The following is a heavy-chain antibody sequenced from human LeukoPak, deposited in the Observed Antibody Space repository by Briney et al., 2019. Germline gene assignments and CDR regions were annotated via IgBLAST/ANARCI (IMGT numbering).Heavy chain of an antibody. V-gene: IGHV4-39*01. CDR1: GGSISSGSYY. D-gene: IGHD3-3*01. J-gene: IGHJ6*03. Sequence: SETLSLTCTVSGGSISSGSYYWGWIRQPPGKGLEWIGSIYYSGSTYCNPSLKSRVTISVDTSKNQFSLKLSSVTAADTAVYYCARLANYDFWSGYPYYYYMDVWGKGTTVTVSS. CDR2: IYYSGST. CDR3: ARLANYDFWSGYPYYYYMDV.